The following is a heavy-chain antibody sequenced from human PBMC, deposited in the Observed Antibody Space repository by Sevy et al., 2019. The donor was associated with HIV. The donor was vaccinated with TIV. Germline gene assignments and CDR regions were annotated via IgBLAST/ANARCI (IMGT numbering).Heavy chain of an antibody. D-gene: IGHD2-21*02. CDR2: IYYTGKT. J-gene: IGHJ3*01. CDR1: GGSISTYY. V-gene: IGHV4-59*01. CDR3: ARLSRNNVVVTGVRRDGFDV. Sequence: SETLSLTCTVSGGSISTYYWSWIRQPPGKGLQWVGYIYYTGKTNYNPSLQTPVTMSIDTSKNQFSLRLSSVTSADTAIYYCARLSRNNVVVTGVRRDGFDVWGQGPMVTVSS.